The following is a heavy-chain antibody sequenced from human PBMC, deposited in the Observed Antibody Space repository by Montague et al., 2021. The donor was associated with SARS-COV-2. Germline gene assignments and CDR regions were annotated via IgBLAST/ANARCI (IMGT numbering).Heavy chain of an antibody. V-gene: IGHV3-23*01. CDR2: ISDSGVYT. Sequence: YLSLSFAASGFTFGSYAMSWVRQAPGKGLEWVSGISDSGVYTYYADSVKGRFTISRDNSKNTLYLQMNSLRAEDTAVYYCASHPGYSSSWWGQGTLVIVSS. D-gene: IGHD6-13*01. J-gene: IGHJ4*02. CDR1: GFTFGSYA. CDR3: ASHPGYSSSW.